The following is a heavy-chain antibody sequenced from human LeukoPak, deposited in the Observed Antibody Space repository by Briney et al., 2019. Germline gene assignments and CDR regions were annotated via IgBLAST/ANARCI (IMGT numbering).Heavy chain of an antibody. Sequence: GGSRRLSCVASGITFRSSSMHWVRQAPGKGLEWLAFIRFDGSTKYYADSVKGRFTVSRDNSKGTLYLQMNSLRAEDTALYYCARERGIVGATTPFDYWGQGTLVTVSS. CDR3: ARERGIVGATTPFDY. V-gene: IGHV3-30*02. CDR1: GITFRSSS. J-gene: IGHJ4*02. D-gene: IGHD1-26*01. CDR2: IRFDGSTK.